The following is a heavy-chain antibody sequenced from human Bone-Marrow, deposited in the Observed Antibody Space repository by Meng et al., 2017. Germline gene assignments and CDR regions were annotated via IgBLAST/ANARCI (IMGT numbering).Heavy chain of an antibody. CDR3: ARHTYDYVGGDDAFDI. Sequence: GGSLRLSCAASGFTFSDYYMSWIRQAPGKGLEWVSYISSSGSTIYYADSVKGRFTISRDNAKNSLYLQMNSLRAEDTAVYYCARHTYDYVGGDDAFDIWGQGTMVTVSS. D-gene: IGHD3-16*01. V-gene: IGHV3-11*04. CDR1: GFTFSDYY. CDR2: ISSSGSTI. J-gene: IGHJ3*02.